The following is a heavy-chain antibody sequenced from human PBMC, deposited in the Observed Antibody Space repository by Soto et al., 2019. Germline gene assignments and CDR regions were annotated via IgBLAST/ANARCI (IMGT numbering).Heavy chain of an antibody. CDR1: GGTFSSYA. V-gene: IGHV1-69*13. Sequence: SVKVSCKASGGTFSSYAISWVRQAPGQGLEWMGGIIPIFGTANYAQKFQGRVTITADESTSTAYMELSSLRSEDTAVYYCARGSSYGDAVFDYWGQGTLVTVSS. CDR2: IIPIFGTA. D-gene: IGHD4-17*01. CDR3: ARGSSYGDAVFDY. J-gene: IGHJ4*02.